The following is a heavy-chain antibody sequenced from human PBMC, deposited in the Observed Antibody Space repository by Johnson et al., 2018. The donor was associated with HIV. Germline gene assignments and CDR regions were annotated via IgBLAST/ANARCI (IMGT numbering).Heavy chain of an antibody. V-gene: IGHV3-30-3*01. CDR2: ISYDGSNK. CDR3: VRRFYDSSAFDI. D-gene: IGHD3-22*01. Sequence: VQLVESGGGLVQPGGSLRLSCAASGFTFSSYAMSWVRQAPGKGLEWVAFISYDGSNKYFTDSVRGRFTISRDNSKNTLFLQMNSLRAEDTAVYYCVRRFYDSSAFDIWGQGTLVTVSS. CDR1: GFTFSSYA. J-gene: IGHJ3*02.